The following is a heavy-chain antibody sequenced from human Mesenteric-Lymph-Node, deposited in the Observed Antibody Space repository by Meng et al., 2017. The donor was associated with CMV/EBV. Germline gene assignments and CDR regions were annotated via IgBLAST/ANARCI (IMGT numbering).Heavy chain of an antibody. V-gene: IGHV3-74*01. CDR2: INSDGSST. D-gene: IGHD3-10*01. J-gene: IGHJ4*02. CDR1: GFTFSSYW. CDR3: ARDSGSGTYLMDIDY. Sequence: GESLKISCAASGFTFSSYWMHWVRQAPGKGLVWVSRINSDGSSTSYADSVKGRFTISRDNAKNTLYLQMNSLRAEDTAVYYCARDSGSGTYLMDIDYWGQGTLVTVSS.